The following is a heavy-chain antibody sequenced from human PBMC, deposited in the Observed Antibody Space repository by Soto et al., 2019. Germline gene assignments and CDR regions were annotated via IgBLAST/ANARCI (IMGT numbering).Heavy chain of an antibody. Sequence: SETLSLTCTVSGGSISSSSYYWGWIRQPPGKGLEWIGSIYYSGSTYYNPSLKSRVTISVDTSKNQFSLKLSSVTAADTAVYYCARLSSGWGDDYWGQETLVTVSS. CDR3: ARLSSGWGDDY. CDR1: GGSISSSSYY. V-gene: IGHV4-39*01. J-gene: IGHJ4*02. D-gene: IGHD6-19*01. CDR2: IYYSGST.